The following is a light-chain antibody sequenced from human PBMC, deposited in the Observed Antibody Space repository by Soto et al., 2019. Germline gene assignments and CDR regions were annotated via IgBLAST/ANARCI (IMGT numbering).Light chain of an antibody. CDR1: QSVNSD. V-gene: IGKV3-15*01. CDR3: QQYNNWPPYT. Sequence: EIVMTQSPATLSVSPGDRATLSCTASQSVNSDLAWYQQKPGQSPRLLIYGASTRATGVPARFSGSGSGTEFTLSITSLQSEDFAIYYCQQYNNWPPYTCGQGTKLEIK. J-gene: IGKJ2*01. CDR2: GAS.